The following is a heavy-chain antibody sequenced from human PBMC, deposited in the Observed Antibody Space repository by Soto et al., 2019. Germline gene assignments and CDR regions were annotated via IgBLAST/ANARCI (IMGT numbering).Heavy chain of an antibody. Sequence: PGESLKISCNGSGYSFTSYWISWVRQMPGKGLEWMGRIDPSDSYTNYSPSFQGHVTISADKSISTAYLQWSSLKASDTAMYYCARHSWGIAASYYYYGMDVWGQGTTVTVSS. CDR1: GYSFTSYW. J-gene: IGHJ6*02. CDR3: ARHSWGIAASYYYYGMDV. CDR2: IDPSDSYT. V-gene: IGHV5-10-1*01. D-gene: IGHD6-13*01.